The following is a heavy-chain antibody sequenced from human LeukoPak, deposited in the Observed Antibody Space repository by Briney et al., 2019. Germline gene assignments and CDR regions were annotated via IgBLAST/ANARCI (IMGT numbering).Heavy chain of an antibody. D-gene: IGHD4-17*01. J-gene: IGHJ4*02. CDR3: TFGTTVTLFDY. CDR1: GDSISSYY. V-gene: IGHV4-59*08. CDR2: IYYSGST. Sequence: SETLSLTCTVSGDSISSYYWSWIRQPPGKGLEWIGYIYYSGSTNYNPSLKSRVTISVDTSKNQFSLKLSSVTAADTAVYYCTFGTTVTLFDYWGQGTLVTVSS.